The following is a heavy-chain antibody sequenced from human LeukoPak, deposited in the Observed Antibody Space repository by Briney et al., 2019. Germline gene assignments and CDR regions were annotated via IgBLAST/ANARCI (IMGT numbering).Heavy chain of an antibody. CDR1: GYSFTSYW. V-gene: IGHV5-51*01. D-gene: IGHD3-22*01. CDR2: IYPGDSDT. Sequence: GESLKISCKGSGYSFTSYWIGWVRQMPGKGLEWMGIIYPGDSDTRYSPSFQGQVTISADKSISTAYLQWSSLKASDTAMYYCASMTYYYDSSGYYVGGDYFDYWGQGTLVTVSS. CDR3: ASMTYYYDSSGYYVGGDYFDY. J-gene: IGHJ4*02.